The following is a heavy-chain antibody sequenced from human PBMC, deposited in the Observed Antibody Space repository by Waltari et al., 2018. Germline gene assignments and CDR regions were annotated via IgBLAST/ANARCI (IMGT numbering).Heavy chain of an antibody. D-gene: IGHD3-10*01. Sequence: QLIQSGGGVVTTGGSLRTSRARSVFPFRRFGFLWIRQAPGQGLEWVSFIPDDCIDTSYSESVRGRFTISRDNSRNTLFLQMNSLRPEDTGVYFCAKVKYYSGSGTYSPFDSWGQGTLVTVSS. V-gene: IGHV3-30*02. CDR2: IPDDCIDT. CDR1: VFPFRRFG. J-gene: IGHJ4*02. CDR3: AKVKYYSGSGTYSPFDS.